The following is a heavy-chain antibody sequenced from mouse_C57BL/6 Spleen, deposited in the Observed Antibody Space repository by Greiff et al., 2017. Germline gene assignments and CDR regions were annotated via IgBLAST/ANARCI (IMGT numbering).Heavy chain of an antibody. D-gene: IGHD1-1*02. CDR1: GYAFTNYL. CDR3: ARGWNLAPETRAMDY. Sequence: QVQLKQSGAELVRPGTSVKVSCKASGYAFTNYLIEWVKQRPGQGLEWIGVINPGSGGTNYNEKFKGKATLTADKSSSTAYMQLSSLTSEDSAVYFWARGWNLAPETRAMDYWGQGTSVTVSS. J-gene: IGHJ4*01. CDR2: INPGSGGT. V-gene: IGHV1-54*01.